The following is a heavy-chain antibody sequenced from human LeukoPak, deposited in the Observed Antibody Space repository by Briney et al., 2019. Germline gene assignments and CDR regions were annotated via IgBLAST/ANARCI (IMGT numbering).Heavy chain of an antibody. V-gene: IGHV4-4*07. Sequence: SETLSLTCTVSGGSISSYYWSWIRQPAGKGLEWIGRIYTSGSTNYNPSLKSRVTTSVDTSKNQFSLKLSSVTAADTAVYYCAREYTGIAEYYFDYWGQGTLVTVPS. CDR1: GGSISSYY. J-gene: IGHJ4*02. CDR2: IYTSGST. D-gene: IGHD6-13*01. CDR3: AREYTGIAEYYFDY.